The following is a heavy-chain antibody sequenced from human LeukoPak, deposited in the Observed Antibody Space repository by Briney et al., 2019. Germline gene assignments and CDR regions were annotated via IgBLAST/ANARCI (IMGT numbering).Heavy chain of an antibody. CDR1: GGSFSGYY. V-gene: IGHV4-34*01. CDR2: INHSGST. J-gene: IGHJ5*02. CDR3: ARATNNYDFWSGYQFDP. D-gene: IGHD3-3*01. Sequence: SETLSLTCAVYGGSFSGYYWSWLRQPPGKGLEWIGEINHSGSTNYNPSLKSRVTISLDTSKNQFSLKLSSVPAADTAVYYCARATNNYDFWSGYQFDPWGQGTLVTVSS.